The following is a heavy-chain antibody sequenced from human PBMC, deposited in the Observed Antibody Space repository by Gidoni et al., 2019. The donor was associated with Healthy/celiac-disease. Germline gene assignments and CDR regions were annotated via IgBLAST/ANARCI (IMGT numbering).Heavy chain of an antibody. Sequence: EVQLVESGGGLVKPGASLRLSCAASGFTFSIYSMNWVRQAPGKGLEWVSSISSSSSYIYYADSVKGRFTISRDNAKNSLYLQMNSLRAEDTAVYYCARGKDILTGYYTDYYYGMDVWGQGTTVTVSS. CDR3: ARGKDILTGYYTDYYYGMDV. V-gene: IGHV3-21*01. CDR2: ISSSSSYI. J-gene: IGHJ6*02. CDR1: GFTFSIYS. D-gene: IGHD3-9*01.